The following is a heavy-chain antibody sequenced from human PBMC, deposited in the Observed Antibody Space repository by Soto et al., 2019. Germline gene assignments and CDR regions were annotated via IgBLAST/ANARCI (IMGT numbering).Heavy chain of an antibody. CDR1: GYIFTSHG. CDR3: ASRYDSSDY. D-gene: IGHD3-22*01. Sequence: SVKVSCKASGYIFTSHGISWVRQAPGQGLEWMGRIIPILGIANYAQKFQGRVTITADKSTSTAYMELSSLRSEDTAVYYCASRYDSSDYWGQGTLVTVSS. J-gene: IGHJ4*02. CDR2: IIPILGIA. V-gene: IGHV1-69*04.